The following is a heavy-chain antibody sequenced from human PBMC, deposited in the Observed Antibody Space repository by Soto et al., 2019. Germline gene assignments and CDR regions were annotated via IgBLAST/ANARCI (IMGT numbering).Heavy chain of an antibody. D-gene: IGHD2-8*01. CDR3: VTDLNVQGY. V-gene: IGHV1-3*01. J-gene: IGHJ4*02. CDR1: GYTFTVYA. CDR2: INAGNGNT. Sequence: APLKVAWKSSGYTFTVYARHCVRQAPGQRLEWMGWINAGNGNTKYSQKFQGRFTISRDNAKNSLYLQMNSLRDEDSAVYYCVTDLNVQGYWGQGTLVTVSS.